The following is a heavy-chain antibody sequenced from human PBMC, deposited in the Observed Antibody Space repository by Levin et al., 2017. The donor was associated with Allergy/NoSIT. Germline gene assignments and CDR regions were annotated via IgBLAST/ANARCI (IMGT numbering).Heavy chain of an antibody. Sequence: KISCKASGGTFSSYAISWVRQAPGQGLEWMGGIIPIFGTANYAQKFQGRVTITADESTSTAYMELSSLRSEDTAVYYCARSMTTVTRYYYYGMDVWGQGTTVTVSS. V-gene: IGHV1-69*01. D-gene: IGHD4-11*01. CDR2: IIPIFGTA. CDR3: ARSMTTVTRYYYYGMDV. J-gene: IGHJ6*02. CDR1: GGTFSSYA.